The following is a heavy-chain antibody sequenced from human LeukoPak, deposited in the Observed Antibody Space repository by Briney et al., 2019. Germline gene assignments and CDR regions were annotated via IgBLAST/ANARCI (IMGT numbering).Heavy chain of an antibody. CDR1: GFTFSSYS. D-gene: IGHD3-10*02. CDR3: AELGITMIGGV. CDR2: ISSSSSYI. V-gene: IGHV3-21*01. Sequence: AGSLRLYCSASGFTFSSYSMNWVRQGQGQGLEWVSSISSSSSYIYYADSVKGRFTISRDNAKNSLYLQMNSLRAEDTAVYYCAELGITMIGGVWGKGTTVTISS. J-gene: IGHJ6*04.